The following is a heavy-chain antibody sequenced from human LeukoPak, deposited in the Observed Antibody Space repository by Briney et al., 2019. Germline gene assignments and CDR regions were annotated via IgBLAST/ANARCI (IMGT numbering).Heavy chain of an antibody. V-gene: IGHV3-23*01. CDR1: GFTFSSYA. J-gene: IGHJ4*02. D-gene: IGHD2-15*01. Sequence: GGSLRLSCAASGFTFSSYAMSWVRQAPGKGLEWVSGIRASGGNTYYVDSVKGRFTISRDNSKNTLYLKMSSLRAEDTAVYYCAKEGYCSGGSCYPDYWGQGTLVTVSS. CDR3: AKEGYCSGGSCYPDY. CDR2: IRASGGNT.